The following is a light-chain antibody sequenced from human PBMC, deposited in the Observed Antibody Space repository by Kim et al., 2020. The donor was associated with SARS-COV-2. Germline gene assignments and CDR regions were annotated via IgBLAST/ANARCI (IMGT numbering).Light chain of an antibody. CDR1: QSISSW. J-gene: IGKJ2*01. CDR3: QQYNDYSYT. V-gene: IGKV1-5*01. CDR2: DAS. Sequence: DIQMTQSPSTLSASVGDRVTITCRASQSISSWLAWYQQKPGKAPKLLIYDASNLESGVPSRFSGSGSGTEFTLTISSLQPDDFATYYCQQYNDYSYTFGQGTKLEI.